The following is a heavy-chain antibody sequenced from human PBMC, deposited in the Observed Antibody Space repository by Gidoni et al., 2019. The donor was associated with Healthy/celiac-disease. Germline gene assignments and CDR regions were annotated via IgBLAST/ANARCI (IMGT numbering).Heavy chain of an antibody. Sequence: QVQLVESGGGVVQPGRSLRLSCAASGFTFSSYGLPLVRQAPGKGLEWVAVISYDGSNKYYADSVKGRFTISRDNSKNTLYLQMNSLRAEDTAVYYCAKDKKGYYGSGRKPNYYGMDVWGQGTTVTVSS. CDR1: GFTFSSYG. V-gene: IGHV3-30*18. D-gene: IGHD3-10*01. CDR2: ISYDGSNK. J-gene: IGHJ6*02. CDR3: AKDKKGYYGSGRKPNYYGMDV.